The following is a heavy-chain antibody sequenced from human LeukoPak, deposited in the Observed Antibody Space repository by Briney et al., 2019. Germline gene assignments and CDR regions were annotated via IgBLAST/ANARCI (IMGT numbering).Heavy chain of an antibody. CDR3: ARHEYSGSYYGLSWFDP. CDR1: GGSISSSGYY. Sequence: SETLSLTCTVSGGSISSSGYYWGWIRQPPGKGLEWIASIYYSGSTYYNQSLKSRVTISVDTSKNQLSLKLSSLTAADTAVYYCARHEYSGSYYGLSWFDPWGQGTLVTVSS. D-gene: IGHD1-26*01. V-gene: IGHV4-39*01. J-gene: IGHJ5*02. CDR2: IYYSGST.